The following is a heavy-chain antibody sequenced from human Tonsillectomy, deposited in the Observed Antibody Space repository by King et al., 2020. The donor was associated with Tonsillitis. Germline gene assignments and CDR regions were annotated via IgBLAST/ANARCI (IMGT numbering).Heavy chain of an antibody. CDR3: ASLGSYGYSGYFDY. D-gene: IGHD5-18*01. V-gene: IGHV3-33*05. CDR2: ISYDGSNK. Sequence: VQLVESGGGVVQPGRSLRLPCAASGFTFSSYGMHWVRQAPGKGLEWVAVISYDGSNKYYADSVKGRFTISRDNSKNTLYLQMNSLRAEDTAVYYCASLGSYGYSGYFDYWGQGTLVTVSS. CDR1: GFTFSSYG. J-gene: IGHJ4*02.